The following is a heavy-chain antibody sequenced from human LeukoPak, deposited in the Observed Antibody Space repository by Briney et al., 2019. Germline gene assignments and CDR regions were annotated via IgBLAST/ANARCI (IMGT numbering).Heavy chain of an antibody. CDR1: GFTFSSYE. CDR2: ISSGSTI. J-gene: IGHJ4*02. V-gene: IGHV3-48*03. Sequence: GGSLRLSCAASGFTFSSYEMNWVRQAPGKGLEWVSYISSGSTIYDADSVKGRFTISRDNAKNSLYLQMSSLRAEDTAVYYCARESIAVAGAPFDYWGQGTLVTVSP. D-gene: IGHD6-19*01. CDR3: ARESIAVAGAPFDY.